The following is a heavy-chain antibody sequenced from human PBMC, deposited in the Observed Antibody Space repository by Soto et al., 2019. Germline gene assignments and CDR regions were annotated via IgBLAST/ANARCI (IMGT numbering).Heavy chain of an antibody. D-gene: IGHD2-21*02. V-gene: IGHV3-23*01. CDR2: VSGSGDST. CDR3: AKGRASDCPGCTQDY. CDR1: AFTFSSYA. Sequence: EVQLLESGGGLAQPGGSLRLSCAASAFTFSSYAMSWVRQAPGKGLDWVSAVSGSGDSTYYADSVKGRFTSSGDSSKNTLYLQMTRLGAEDTAVYYCAKGRASDCPGCTQDYWGQGTLVTVSS. J-gene: IGHJ4*02.